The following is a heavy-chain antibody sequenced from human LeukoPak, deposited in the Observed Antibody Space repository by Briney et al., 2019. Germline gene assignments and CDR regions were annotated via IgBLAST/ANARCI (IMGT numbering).Heavy chain of an antibody. CDR1: GGTFSSYA. J-gene: IGHJ4*02. CDR3: ARQTTKRITTVRGVIAEDY. CDR2: IIPIFGIA. D-gene: IGHD3-10*01. Sequence: SVKVSCKASGGTFSSYAISWVRQAPGQGLEWMGRIIPIFGIANYAQKFQGRVTITADKSTSTAYMELSSLRSEDTAVYYCARQTTKRITTVRGVIAEDYWGQGTLVTVSS. V-gene: IGHV1-69*04.